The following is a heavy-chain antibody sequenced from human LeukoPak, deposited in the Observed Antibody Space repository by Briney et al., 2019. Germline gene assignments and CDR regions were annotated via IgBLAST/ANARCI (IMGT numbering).Heavy chain of an antibody. CDR2: ISSSSSYI. J-gene: IGHJ4*02. Sequence: GGSLRLSCAASGFTFSSYSMNWVRQAPGKGLEWVSSISSSSSYIYYADSVKGRFTISRDNAKNSLYLQMNSLRAEDTAVYYCARPRAHYYDSSAFDYWGQGTLVTVSS. CDR1: GFTFSSYS. CDR3: ARPRAHYYDSSAFDY. V-gene: IGHV3-21*01. D-gene: IGHD3-22*01.